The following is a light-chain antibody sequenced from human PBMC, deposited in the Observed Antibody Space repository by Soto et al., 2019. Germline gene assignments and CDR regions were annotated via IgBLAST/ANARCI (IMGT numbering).Light chain of an antibody. Sequence: SVLTQPPSASGTPGQRVTISCSGSSSNIGSKTVNWYQQLPGTVPKLLIYNSYQRPSGVPDRFSGSKSGTSAPLAISGLQSEDEADYYCAAWDASLNGYVFGAGTKVTVL. J-gene: IGLJ1*01. V-gene: IGLV1-44*01. CDR1: SSNIGSKT. CDR3: AAWDASLNGYV. CDR2: NSY.